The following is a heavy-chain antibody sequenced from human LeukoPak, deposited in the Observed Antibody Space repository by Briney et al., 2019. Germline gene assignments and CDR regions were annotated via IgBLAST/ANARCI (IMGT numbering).Heavy chain of an antibody. CDR2: ISSSSSYI. D-gene: IGHD6-6*01. CDR3: ARDLRSSSYFDY. V-gene: IGHV3-21*01. Sequence: PGGSLRLSCAASGFTFSSYSMNWVRQAPGKGLEWVSSISSSSSYIYYADSVKGRFTISRDNAKNSLYLQMNSLRAEDTAVYYCARDLRSSSYFDYWGQGTLVTVSS. J-gene: IGHJ4*02. CDR1: GFTFSSYS.